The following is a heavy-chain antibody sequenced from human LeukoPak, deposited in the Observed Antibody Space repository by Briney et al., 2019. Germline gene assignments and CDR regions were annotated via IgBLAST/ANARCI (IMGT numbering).Heavy chain of an antibody. Sequence: GGSLRLSCAASGFTFSSYSMNWVRQAPGKGLEWVSYISSSSSTIYYADSVKGRFTISRDNAKNSLYLQMNSLRAEDTAVYYCARDTGRMGGDYWGQGTLVTVSS. CDR3: ARDTGRMGGDY. D-gene: IGHD1-26*01. V-gene: IGHV3-48*04. CDR1: GFTFSSYS. J-gene: IGHJ4*02. CDR2: ISSSSSTI.